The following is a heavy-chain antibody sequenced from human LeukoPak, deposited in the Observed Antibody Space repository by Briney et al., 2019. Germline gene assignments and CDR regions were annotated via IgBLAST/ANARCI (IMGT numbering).Heavy chain of an antibody. Sequence: ASVKVSFKGSGYTFTYGVVWVRQAPGQGLEWMGWINPTNGNTNYAQKLQGRVTMTTDTSTSTAYMELRSLRSDDTAVYYCARDGYSDYWGQGTLVTVSS. CDR2: INPTNGNT. V-gene: IGHV1-18*01. CDR3: ARDGYSDY. CDR1: GYTFTYG. J-gene: IGHJ4*02.